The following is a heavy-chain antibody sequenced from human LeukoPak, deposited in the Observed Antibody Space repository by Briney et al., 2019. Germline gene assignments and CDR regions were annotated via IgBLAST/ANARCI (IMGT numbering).Heavy chain of an antibody. J-gene: IGHJ5*02. CDR2: ITGDGSNT. CDR1: GFIFSNYL. D-gene: IGHD3-16*01. V-gene: IGHV3-74*01. CDR3: ATDWGGWTA. Sequence: GGSLRLSCAGSGFIFSNYLIHWVRQAPGKGLVWVSRITGDGSNTLYAGSVQGRFTISRDNAKNTVYLQMNSLRAEDTAVYYCATDWGGWTAWGQGTLVTVSS.